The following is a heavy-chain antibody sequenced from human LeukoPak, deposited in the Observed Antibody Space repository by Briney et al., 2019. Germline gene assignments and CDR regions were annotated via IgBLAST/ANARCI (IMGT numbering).Heavy chain of an antibody. V-gene: IGHV3-23*01. CDR3: AEQWVGGGWFDP. J-gene: IGHJ5*02. CDR1: GFTFSSYA. D-gene: IGHD1-26*01. Sequence: GGSLRLSCAASGFTFSSYAMSWVRQAPGKGLEWVSAISGSGGSTYYADSVKGRFTISRDNSKNTLYLQMNSLRAEDTAVYYCAEQWVGGGWFDPWGQGTLVTVSS. CDR2: ISGSGGST.